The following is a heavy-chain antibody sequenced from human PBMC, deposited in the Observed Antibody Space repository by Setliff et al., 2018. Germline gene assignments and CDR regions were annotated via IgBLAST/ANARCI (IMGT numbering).Heavy chain of an antibody. V-gene: IGHV4-61*02. CDR2: IYVTEST. J-gene: IGHJ4*02. D-gene: IGHD3-10*01. CDR1: GASLRSGSYY. Sequence: PSETLSLTCTVSGASLRSGSYYWNWIRQPAGKGLEWIGRIYVTESTKYNPSLKSRVTLSIDTSKNQFSLKLSSVTAADAALYYCAASRAYTGAVEEWFLPKTFDFWGQGSPVTVS. CDR3: AASRAYTGAVEEWFLPKTFDF.